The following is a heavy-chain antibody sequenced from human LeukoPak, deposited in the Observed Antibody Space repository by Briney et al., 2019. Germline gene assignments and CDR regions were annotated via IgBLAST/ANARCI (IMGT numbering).Heavy chain of an antibody. V-gene: IGHV3-53*01. CDR2: IYSVGST. Sequence: GGSLRLSCAASGFTVSINYMSWVRQAPGKGLEWVSVIYSVGSTYYADSVKGRFTVSRDNAKNSLYLQMNSLRAEDTAVYYCAKDVSGYGTGLFDYWGQGTLVTVSS. J-gene: IGHJ4*02. CDR3: AKDVSGYGTGLFDY. CDR1: GFTVSINY. D-gene: IGHD5-12*01.